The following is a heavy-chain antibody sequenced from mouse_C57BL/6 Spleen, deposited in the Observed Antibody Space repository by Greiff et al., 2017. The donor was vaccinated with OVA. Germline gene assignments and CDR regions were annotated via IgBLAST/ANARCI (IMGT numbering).Heavy chain of an antibody. J-gene: IGHJ2*01. CDR1: GYTFTSYW. CDR3: ARGGGPTGYYFDY. Sequence: QVQLQQPGAELVKPGASVKLSCKASGYTFTSYWMQWVKQRPGQGLEWIGEIDPSDSYTNYNQKLKGKATLTVDTSSSTAYMQLRSLRSEDAAVYYCARGGGPTGYYFDYWGQGTTLTVSS. V-gene: IGHV1-50*01. D-gene: IGHD4-1*01. CDR2: IDPSDSYT.